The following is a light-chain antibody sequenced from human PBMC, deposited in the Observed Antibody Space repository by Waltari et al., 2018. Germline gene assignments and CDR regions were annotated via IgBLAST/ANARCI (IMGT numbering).Light chain of an antibody. Sequence: QFVLTQPPSVSEAPRQRVTITCSGSSSNIGNHAVNWYPQVPGKAPKLLIFYDDLLPSGVSDRFSGSKSGTSASLAISGLQSEDEAEYYCAAWDDSLNGVIFGGGTKVTVL. CDR3: AAWDDSLNGVI. J-gene: IGLJ2*01. CDR1: SSNIGNHA. V-gene: IGLV1-36*01. CDR2: YDD.